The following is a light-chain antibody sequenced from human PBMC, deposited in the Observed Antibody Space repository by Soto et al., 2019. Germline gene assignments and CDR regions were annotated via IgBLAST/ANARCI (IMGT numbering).Light chain of an antibody. V-gene: IGKV1-16*01. CDR3: LQYDRFPAT. CDR2: SAS. CDR1: QDINNF. J-gene: IGKJ4*01. Sequence: DIQMTQSPSSLSASVGGRVTITCRASQDINNFLAWFQQKPGKAPKPLIYSASSLQDGFPSRFSGSGSGTHFTLTISSLQPEDFATYFCLQYDRFPATFGGGTRVDIE.